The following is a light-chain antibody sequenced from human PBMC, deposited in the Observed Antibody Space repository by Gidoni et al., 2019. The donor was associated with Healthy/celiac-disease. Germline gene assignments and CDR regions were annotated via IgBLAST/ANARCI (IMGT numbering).Light chain of an antibody. CDR1: QSVSSN. J-gene: IGKJ1*01. CDR2: GAS. V-gene: IGKV3-15*01. CDR3: QQYNNWPQT. Sequence: EIVMTQFPATLSVSPGERATLPCRASQSVSSNLSWYQQKPGQAPRLIIYGASTRATGIPARFRGSGSGTEFTLTISSLQSEDFAIYYCQQYNNWPQTFGQGTKVEIK.